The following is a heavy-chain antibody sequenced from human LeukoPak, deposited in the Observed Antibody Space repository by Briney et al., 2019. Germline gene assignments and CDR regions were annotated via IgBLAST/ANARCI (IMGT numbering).Heavy chain of an antibody. Sequence: HTGGSLRLSCAASGFTFSSYGMHWVRQAPGKGLEWVAFIRYDGSNKYYADSVKGRFTISRDNSKNTLYLQMNSLRAEDTAVYYCAKGLVVTAPLYYFDYWGQGTLVTVSS. V-gene: IGHV3-30*02. CDR3: AKGLVVTAPLYYFDY. CDR1: GFTFSSYG. J-gene: IGHJ4*02. CDR2: IRYDGSNK. D-gene: IGHD2-2*01.